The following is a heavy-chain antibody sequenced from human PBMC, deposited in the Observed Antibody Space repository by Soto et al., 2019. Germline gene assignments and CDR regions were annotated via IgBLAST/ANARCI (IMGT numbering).Heavy chain of an antibody. V-gene: IGHV1-69*06. J-gene: IGHJ3*02. CDR2: IIPNFGTA. Sequence: QVQLVQSGAEVKKPGSSVKVSCKASGGTFSSYAISWVRQAPGQGLEWMGGIIPNFGTANYAQKFQGRVTITADKSTSTAYMELSSLRSEDTAVYYCATLPTTYYYDSSGYYPGDAFDIWGQGTMVTVSS. D-gene: IGHD3-22*01. CDR1: GGTFSSYA. CDR3: ATLPTTYYYDSSGYYPGDAFDI.